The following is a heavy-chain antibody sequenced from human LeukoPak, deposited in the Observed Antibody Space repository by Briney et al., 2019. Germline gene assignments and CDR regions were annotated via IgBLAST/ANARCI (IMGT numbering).Heavy chain of an antibody. D-gene: IGHD6-19*01. J-gene: IGHJ4*02. CDR3: AVLYSSGWYSFDY. Sequence: GGAVRLSCAACGFTFSSYSMNWVRQAPGKGLEGVSSISSSSSYIYYADSVKGRFTISRDNAKNSLYLQMNSLRAEDTAVYYCAVLYSSGWYSFDYWGQGTLVTVSS. V-gene: IGHV3-21*01. CDR2: ISSSSSYI. CDR1: GFTFSSYS.